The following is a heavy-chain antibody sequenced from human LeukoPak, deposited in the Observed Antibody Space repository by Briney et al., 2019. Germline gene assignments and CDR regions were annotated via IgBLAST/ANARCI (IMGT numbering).Heavy chain of an antibody. J-gene: IGHJ4*02. V-gene: IGHV1-69*13. CDR2: IIPIFGTA. Sequence: ASVKVSCKVSGGTFSSYAISWVRQAPGQGLEWMGGIIPIFGTANYAQKFQGRVTITADESTSTAYMELSSLRSEDTAVYYCASSPQGPGYYYDSSGLKYYFDYWGQGTLVTVSS. CDR3: ASSPQGPGYYYDSSGLKYYFDY. D-gene: IGHD3-22*01. CDR1: GGTFSSYA.